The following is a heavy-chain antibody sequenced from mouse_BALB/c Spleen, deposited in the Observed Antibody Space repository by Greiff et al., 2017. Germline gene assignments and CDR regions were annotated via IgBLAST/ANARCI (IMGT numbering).Heavy chain of an antibody. CDR3: ARRRFTGYFDY. CDR2: ISYSGST. V-gene: IGHV3-2*02. J-gene: IGHJ2*01. CDR1: GYSITSDYA. Sequence: VQLKESGPGLVKPSQSLSLTCTVTGYSITSDYAWNWIRQFPGNKLEWMGYISYSGSTSYNPSLKSRISITRDTSKNQFFLQLNSVTTEDTATYYCARRRFTGYFDYWGQGTTLTVSS.